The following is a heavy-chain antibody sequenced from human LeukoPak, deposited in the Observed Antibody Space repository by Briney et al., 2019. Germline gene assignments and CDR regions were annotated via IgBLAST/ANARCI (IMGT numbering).Heavy chain of an antibody. CDR2: INHGAGST. CDR1: GYTFTRYY. V-gene: IGHV1-46*01. D-gene: IGHD1-26*01. J-gene: IGHJ4*02. CDR3: ARKGVGALMLDY. Sequence: ASVTVSCKASGYTFTRYYLHWVRQAPGQGLEWMGIINHGAGSTSFAQNFQGRVTMTRDTSTSTVYMELSSLRSEDTAVYYCARKGVGALMLDYWGQGTLVTVSS.